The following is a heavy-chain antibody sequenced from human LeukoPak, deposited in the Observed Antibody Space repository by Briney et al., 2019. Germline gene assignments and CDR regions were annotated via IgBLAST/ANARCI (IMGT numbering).Heavy chain of an antibody. CDR3: AREGVVSKNFDY. CDR2: IYYSGGT. J-gene: IGHJ4*02. D-gene: IGHD2-8*02. CDR1: GGSISSYY. Sequence: SETLSLTCTVSGGSISSYYWSWIRQPPGKGLEWIGYIYYSGGTNYNPSLKSRVTISVDTSKNQFSLKLSSVTAADTAVYYCAREGVVSKNFDYWGQGTLVTVSS. V-gene: IGHV4-59*01.